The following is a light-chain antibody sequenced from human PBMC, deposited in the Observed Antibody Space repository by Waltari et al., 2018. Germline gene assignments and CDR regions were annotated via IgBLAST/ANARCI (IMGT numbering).Light chain of an antibody. Sequence: NRKQWYQRKAPNLLIYTASTLQSGVPSRFSGSGSGTDFTLTINNLQPDDFATYYCQQSHSFPFTFGQGTRLEI. CDR2: TAS. V-gene: IGKV1-39*01. J-gene: IGKJ5*01. CDR3: QQSHSFPFT.